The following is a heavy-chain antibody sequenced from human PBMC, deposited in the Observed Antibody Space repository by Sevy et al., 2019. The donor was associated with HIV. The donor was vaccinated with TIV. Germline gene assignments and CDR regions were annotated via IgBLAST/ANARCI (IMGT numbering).Heavy chain of an antibody. CDR1: GFTFSKYS. V-gene: IGHV3-23*01. CDR3: AREGCTKPHDY. D-gene: IGHD2-8*01. CDR2: LFFGCGEI. Sequence: RGSLRLSCAASGFTFSKYSMSWVRQPPGKGLEWVSTLFFGCGEINYADSVKGRFTISRDNSKSSVYLQMNNLRPEDTAVYYCAREGCTKPHDYWGQGTLVTVSS. J-gene: IGHJ4*02.